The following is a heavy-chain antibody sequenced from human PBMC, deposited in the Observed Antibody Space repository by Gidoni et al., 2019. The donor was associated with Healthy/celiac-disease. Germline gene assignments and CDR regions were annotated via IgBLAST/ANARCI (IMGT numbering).Heavy chain of an antibody. CDR1: GFTFSRYA. CDR3: ARDPGDIVATTVFDY. CDR2: ISYDGSNK. D-gene: IGHD5-12*01. V-gene: IGHV3-30-3*01. Sequence: QVQLVESGGGVVQPGRSLSLSCAASGFTFSRYAMHWVRQAPGKGLEWVAVISYDGSNKYYADSVKGRFTISRDNSKNTLYLQMNSLRAEDTAVYYCARDPGDIVATTVFDYWGQGTLVTVSS. J-gene: IGHJ4*02.